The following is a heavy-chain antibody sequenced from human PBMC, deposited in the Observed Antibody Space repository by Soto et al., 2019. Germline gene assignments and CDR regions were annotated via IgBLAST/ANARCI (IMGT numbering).Heavy chain of an antibody. CDR1: GDSISSGGYY. J-gene: IGHJ4*02. CDR2: VYRTGST. Sequence: SVTLSVTCTVAGDSISSGGYYWTWNRQHPGKGLEWIGEVYRTGSTNYNPSLESRLTISVDKSKNQFSLKLTSVTAADTAVYYCARARATIAAAAIFDCWGQGTLVTVSS. V-gene: IGHV4-31*03. CDR3: ARARATIAAAAIFDC. D-gene: IGHD6-13*01.